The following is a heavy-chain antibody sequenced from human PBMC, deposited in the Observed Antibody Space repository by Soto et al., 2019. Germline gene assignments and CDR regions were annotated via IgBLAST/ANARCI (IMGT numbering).Heavy chain of an antibody. J-gene: IGHJ4*02. CDR3: TRVPSYKLRFLEENLVY. Sequence: PGGSLRLSCTASGFTFGDYAMSWFRQAPGKGLEWVGFIRSKAYGGTTEYAASVKGRFTISRDDSKSIAYLQMNSLKTEDTAVYYCTRVPSYKLRFLEENLVYWGQGTLVTVSS. CDR2: IRSKAYGGTT. D-gene: IGHD3-3*01. CDR1: GFTFGDYA. V-gene: IGHV3-49*03.